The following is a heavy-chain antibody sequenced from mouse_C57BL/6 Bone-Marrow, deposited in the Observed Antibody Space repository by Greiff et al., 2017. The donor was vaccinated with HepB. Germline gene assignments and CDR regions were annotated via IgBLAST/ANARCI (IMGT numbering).Heavy chain of an antibody. Sequence: VQLQQPGAELVMPGASVKLSCKASGYTFTSYWMHWVKQRPGQGLEWIGEIDPSDSYTNYNQKFKGKSTLTVDKSSSTAYMQLSSLTSEDSAVYYCARGDGRYFDVWGTGTTVTVSS. D-gene: IGHD2-3*01. J-gene: IGHJ1*03. CDR3: ARGDGRYFDV. V-gene: IGHV1-69*01. CDR2: IDPSDSYT. CDR1: GYTFTSYW.